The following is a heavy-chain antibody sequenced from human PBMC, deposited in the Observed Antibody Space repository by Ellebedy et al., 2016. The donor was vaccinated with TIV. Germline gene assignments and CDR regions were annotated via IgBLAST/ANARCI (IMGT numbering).Heavy chain of an antibody. V-gene: IGHV1-3*01. J-gene: IGHJ4*02. D-gene: IGHD3-22*01. CDR3: ARAVASGYSHYYFDY. CDR1: GYTFTSYA. Sequence: AASVKVSCKASGYTFTSYAMHWVRQAPGQRLERMGWINAGNGNTKYSQKFQGRVTITRDTSASTANMELSSLRSENTAVYYCARAVASGYSHYYFDYWGQGTLVTVSS. CDR2: INAGNGNT.